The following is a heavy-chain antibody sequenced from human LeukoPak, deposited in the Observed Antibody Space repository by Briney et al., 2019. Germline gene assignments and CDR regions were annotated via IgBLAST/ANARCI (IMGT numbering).Heavy chain of an antibody. D-gene: IGHD6-6*01. Sequence: GGSLKLSCAASGFTFDDYAMRWVRQAPGKGLGWVSGISWNSGSIGYADSVKGRFTISRDNAKNSLYLQMNSLRAEDTTLYYCAKAYSSSGYFDYWGQGTLVTVSS. CDR3: AKAYSSSGYFDY. V-gene: IGHV3-9*01. J-gene: IGHJ4*02. CDR1: GFTFDDYA. CDR2: ISWNSGSI.